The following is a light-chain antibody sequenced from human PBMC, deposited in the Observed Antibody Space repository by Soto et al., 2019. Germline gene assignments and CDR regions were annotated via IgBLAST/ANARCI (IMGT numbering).Light chain of an antibody. CDR1: SSDVGGFDF. CDR3: SSWTSSTTQV. V-gene: IGLV2-14*01. CDR2: EVN. J-gene: IGLJ3*02. Sequence: QSVLTQPASVSGSLGQSITISFTGTSSDVGGFDFVSWYQQHPGKAPKLMIYEVNNRPSGVSNRFSASKSGNTASLTISGIQAEDEADYYCSSWTSSTTQVLGGGTKVTVL.